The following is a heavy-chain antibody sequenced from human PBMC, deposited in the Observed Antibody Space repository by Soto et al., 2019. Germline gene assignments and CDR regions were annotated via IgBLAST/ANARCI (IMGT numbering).Heavy chain of an antibody. CDR1: GGSLSGYS. J-gene: IGHJ4*02. D-gene: IGHD5-12*01. CDR2: INHSGTT. Sequence: KTSETLSLTCGVYGGSLSGYSWSWIRQPPGKGLEWIGDINHSGTTDYNPSLKSRVTISIDTSKNQFSLRLSSVTAADTAVYYCARGHLRWLQERYFLEWSRGTLVTVSS. CDR3: ARGHLRWLQERYFLE. V-gene: IGHV4-34*01.